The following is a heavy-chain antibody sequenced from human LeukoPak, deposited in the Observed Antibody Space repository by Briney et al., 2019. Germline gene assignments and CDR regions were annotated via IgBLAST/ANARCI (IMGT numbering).Heavy chain of an antibody. CDR2: ISYGGGTQ. D-gene: IGHD3-10*01. CDR1: GVTLSPYG. CDR3: AKEGTPQVSTWYDL. J-gene: IGHJ5*02. Sequence: PPGVSLRLSCAASGVTLSPYGMHWVRQAPGKGLEWVAVISYGGGTQHYADSVKGRFIISRDNPRNTLYLQMNILRTEDTAVYYCAKEGTPQVSTWYDLWGQGTQVIVSS. V-gene: IGHV3-30*18.